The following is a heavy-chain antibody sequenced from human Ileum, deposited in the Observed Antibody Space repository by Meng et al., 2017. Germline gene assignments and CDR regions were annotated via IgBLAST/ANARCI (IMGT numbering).Heavy chain of an antibody. CDR1: GGSVSRSGYQ. Sequence: QGQRQESGPGLVRPAETLSLFCAVSGGSVSRSGYQWGWIRQPPGKGLEWIGYASTNYNPSLKSRVTISVDTSKNQFSLKLTSVTAADTAVYYCARDHWGSLDYWGQGVLVTVSS. J-gene: IGHJ4*02. CDR3: ARDHWGSLDY. CDR2: AST. D-gene: IGHD7-27*01. V-gene: IGHV4-61*08.